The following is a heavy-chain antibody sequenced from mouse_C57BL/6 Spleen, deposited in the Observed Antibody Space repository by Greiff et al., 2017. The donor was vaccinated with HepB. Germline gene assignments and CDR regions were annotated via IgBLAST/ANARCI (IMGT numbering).Heavy chain of an antibody. V-gene: IGHV5-6*01. D-gene: IGHD2-5*01. CDR3: ATYYSNYVYYFDY. CDR1: GFTFSSYG. Sequence: EVKLMESGGDLVKPGGSLKLSCAASGFTFSSYGMSWVRQTPDKRLEWVATISSGGSYTYYPDSVKGRFTISRDNAKNTLYLQMSSLKSEDTAMYYCATYYSNYVYYFDYWGQGTTLTVSS. J-gene: IGHJ2*01. CDR2: ISSGGSYT.